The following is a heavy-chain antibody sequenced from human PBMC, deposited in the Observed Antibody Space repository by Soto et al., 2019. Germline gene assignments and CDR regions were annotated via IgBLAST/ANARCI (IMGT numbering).Heavy chain of an antibody. Sequence: QVHLQESGPRLVKPSETLSLTCDVSGDSISSYNWWTWVRQTPGKGREGIGEVAHSGNTNYNPSLKSRVTISVDKSRNQFSLSLTSVTAADTAVYYCARREGDCRGGSCPYYHDWGQGTLVTASS. J-gene: IGHJ4*02. CDR2: VAHSGNT. V-gene: IGHV4-4*02. CDR3: ARREGDCRGGSCPYYHD. D-gene: IGHD2-15*01. CDR1: GDSISSYNW.